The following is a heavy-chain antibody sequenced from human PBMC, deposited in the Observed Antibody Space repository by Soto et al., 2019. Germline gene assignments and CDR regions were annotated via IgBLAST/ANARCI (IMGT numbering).Heavy chain of an antibody. J-gene: IGHJ4*02. CDR1: GFTFSRYD. CDR3: ARAHCSGGSCPYDY. D-gene: IGHD2-15*01. Sequence: GGALRLSWAASGFTFSRYDMHLVRQATGKGLEWVSAIGTAGDTYYPGSVKGRFTISRENAKNSLYPQMNSLRAGDTAVYYCARAHCSGGSCPYDYWGQGTLVTVSS. CDR2: IGTAGDT. V-gene: IGHV3-13*01.